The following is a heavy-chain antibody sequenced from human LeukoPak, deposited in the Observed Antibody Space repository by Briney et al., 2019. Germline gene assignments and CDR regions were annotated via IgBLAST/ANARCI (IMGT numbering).Heavy chain of an antibody. CDR1: GFSFSSYE. CDR2: ISGSGSTI. J-gene: IGHJ4*02. D-gene: IGHD3-16*01. CDR3: ARVRSRWTLRLGVFPLYYLDN. V-gene: IGHV3-48*03. Sequence: GGSLRLSCAASGFSFSSYEMNWVRQAPGKGLEWVSHISGSGSTIYYADSVKGRFTISRDNANNSLYLQMNSLRAEDTAFYYCARVRSRWTLRLGVFPLYYLDNWGQGTLVTVSS.